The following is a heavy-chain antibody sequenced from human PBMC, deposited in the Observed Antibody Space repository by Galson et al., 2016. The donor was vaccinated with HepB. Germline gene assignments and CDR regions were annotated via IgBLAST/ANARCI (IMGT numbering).Heavy chain of an antibody. D-gene: IGHD3-3*01. Sequence: SLRLSCAASGFRFSSYVMSWVRQAPGKGLDWVSSINGGGGITYYADSVKGRFTISRDNSKNTAYPQMNSLRAEDTAVYYCAKEGTIFGMIPYGVDVWGQGTTVTVSS. J-gene: IGHJ6*02. CDR2: INGGGGIT. CDR1: GFRFSSYV. CDR3: AKEGTIFGMIPYGVDV. V-gene: IGHV3-23*01.